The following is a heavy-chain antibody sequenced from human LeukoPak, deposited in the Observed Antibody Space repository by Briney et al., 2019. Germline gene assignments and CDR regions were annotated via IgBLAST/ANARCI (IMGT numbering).Heavy chain of an antibody. CDR3: ARYDILTGYYTHYYYYMDV. CDR2: IDYSGST. CDR1: GGSISSSSYY. D-gene: IGHD3-9*01. V-gene: IGHV4-39*01. Sequence: PSETLSLTCTVSGGSISSSSYYWGWIRQRPGKGLEWIGSIDYSGSTYYNPSLKSRVTISDDTSKNQFSLKLSSVTAADTAVYYCARYDILTGYYTHYYYYMDVWGKGTTVTVSS. J-gene: IGHJ6*03.